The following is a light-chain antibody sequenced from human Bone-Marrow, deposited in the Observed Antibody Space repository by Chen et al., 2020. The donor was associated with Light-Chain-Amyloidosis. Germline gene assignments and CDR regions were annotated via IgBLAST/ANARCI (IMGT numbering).Light chain of an antibody. CDR1: QTISSNY. V-gene: IGKV3-20*01. CDR2: GSS. Sequence: EIVLTQSPGTLSLSPGEGANLSCRASQTISSNYLTWYQQKFGQAPRLLIYGSSSSATGIPDRFTGSWSGTDFTLTLNRLEPEDFAMYYCQQYGTSPLTYGGGTKVEIK. J-gene: IGKJ4*01. CDR3: QQYGTSPLT.